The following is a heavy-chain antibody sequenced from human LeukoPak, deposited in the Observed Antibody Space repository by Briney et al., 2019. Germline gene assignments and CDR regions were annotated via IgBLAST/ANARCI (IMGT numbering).Heavy chain of an antibody. CDR2: ISSSSSTI. Sequence: VGSLRLSCAASGFTFSSYSMNWVRQAPGKGLEWVSYISSSSSTIYYADSVKGRFTISRDNAKNSLYLQMNSLRAEDTSVYYCARGIGLWKWLQSDFDYSGDGTLVTVSS. CDR1: GFTFSSYS. CDR3: ARGIGLWKWLQSDFDY. J-gene: IGHJ4*01. V-gene: IGHV3-48*01. D-gene: IGHD3-22*01.